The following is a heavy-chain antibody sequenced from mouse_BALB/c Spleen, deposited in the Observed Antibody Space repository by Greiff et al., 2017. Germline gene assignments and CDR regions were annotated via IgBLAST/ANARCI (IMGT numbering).Heavy chain of an antibody. V-gene: IGHV5-6-5*01. CDR1: GFTFSSYA. Sequence: EVKLVESGGGLVKPGGSLKLSCAASGFTFSSYAMSWVRQTPEKRLEWVASISSGGSTYYPDSVKGRFTISRDNARNILYLQMSSLRSEDTAMYYCARNYGNFFDYWGQGTTRTVSS. J-gene: IGHJ2*01. CDR2: ISSGGST. D-gene: IGHD2-1*01. CDR3: ARNYGNFFDY.